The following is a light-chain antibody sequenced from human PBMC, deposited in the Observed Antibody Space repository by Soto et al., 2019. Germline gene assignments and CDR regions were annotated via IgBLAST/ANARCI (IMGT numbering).Light chain of an antibody. Sequence: QSALTQPASVSGSPGQSITISCTGTSSDVGGYNYVSWSQQHPGKAPKLMIYDVSNRPSGVSNRFSGSKSGNTASLTISGLQAEDEADYYCSSYTSSSTYVFGTG. CDR3: SSYTSSSTYV. CDR2: DVS. CDR1: SSDVGGYNY. V-gene: IGLV2-14*01. J-gene: IGLJ1*01.